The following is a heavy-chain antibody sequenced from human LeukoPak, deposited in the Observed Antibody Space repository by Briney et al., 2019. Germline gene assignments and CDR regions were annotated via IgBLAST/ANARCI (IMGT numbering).Heavy chain of an antibody. J-gene: IGHJ4*02. CDR1: GFTFSSYG. Sequence: GGSLRLSCAASGFTFSSYGMHWVRQAPGKGLEWVAFIRYDGSNKYYADSVKGRFTISRDNSKNTLYLQMNSLRAEDTAVYYCARQRSDYYGSGFFDYWGQGTLVTVSS. CDR3: ARQRSDYYGSGFFDY. D-gene: IGHD3-10*01. V-gene: IGHV3-30*02. CDR2: IRYDGSNK.